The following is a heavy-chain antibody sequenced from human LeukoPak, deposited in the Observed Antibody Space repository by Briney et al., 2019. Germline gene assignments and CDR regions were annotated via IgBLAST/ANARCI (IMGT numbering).Heavy chain of an antibody. CDR1: GFTFSSYG. Sequence: GGSLRLSCAASGFTFSSYGMHWVRQAPGKGLEWVAVIWYDGSNKYYADSVKGRFTISRDNSKNTLYLQMNSLRAEDTAVYYCARETTVTSGWFDPWGQGTLVTVSS. D-gene: IGHD4-17*01. V-gene: IGHV3-33*01. J-gene: IGHJ5*02. CDR2: IWYDGSNK. CDR3: ARETTVTSGWFDP.